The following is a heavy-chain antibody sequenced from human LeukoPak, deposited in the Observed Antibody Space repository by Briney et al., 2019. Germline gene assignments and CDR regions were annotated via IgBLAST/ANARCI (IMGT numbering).Heavy chain of an antibody. D-gene: IGHD6-6*01. CDR1: GFTFSRYA. V-gene: IGHV3-23*01. J-gene: IGHJ4*02. CDR3: AILTTHSSSSRFDY. Sequence: PGESLRLSCAASGFTFSRYAMSWVRQAPGKGLEWVSAISGSGTITYYADSVKGRFTISRDNSKDTLYLQMNSLRAEDTAIYFCAILTTHSSSSRFDYWGQGTLVTVSS. CDR2: ISGSGTIT.